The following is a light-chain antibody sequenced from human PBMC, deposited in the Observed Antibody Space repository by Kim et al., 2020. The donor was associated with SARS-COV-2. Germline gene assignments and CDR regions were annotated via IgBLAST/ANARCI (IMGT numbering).Light chain of an antibody. J-gene: IGLJ2*01. Sequence: SSELTQDPAVSVALGQTVRITCQGDSLRDFYASWYQQRAGQAPVLVAYGNNNRPSGIPGRSSASNSRNTAPLTITGAQAEEEADYYCSSRDISGDRVAFG. CDR2: GNN. CDR3: SSRDISGDRVA. CDR1: SLRDFY. V-gene: IGLV3-19*01.